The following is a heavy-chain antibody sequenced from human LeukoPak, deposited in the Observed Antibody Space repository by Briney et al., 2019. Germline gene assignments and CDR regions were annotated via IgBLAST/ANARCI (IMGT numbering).Heavy chain of an antibody. Sequence: ASVKVSCKASGYTFTSYDINWVRQATGQGLEWMGWMNPNSGNTGYAQKFQGRVTMTRNTSISSAYMELSSLRSEDTAVYYCARGWLRLRGLGYWGQGTLVTVTS. J-gene: IGHJ4*02. V-gene: IGHV1-8*01. D-gene: IGHD5-12*01. CDR2: MNPNSGNT. CDR3: ARGWLRLRGLGY. CDR1: GYTFTSYD.